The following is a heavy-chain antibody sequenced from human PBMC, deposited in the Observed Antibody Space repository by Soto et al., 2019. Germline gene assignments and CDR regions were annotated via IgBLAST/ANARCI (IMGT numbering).Heavy chain of an antibody. D-gene: IGHD3-16*01. Sequence: QVQLVQSGAEVKKPGSSVKVSCKASGGTFSSYAIDWVRQAPGQGLEWMGGIIPIFGTADYAQKFQGRVTVPADESTSTADMELSSLRSEDTAGYYCARGQTGGGWGYYFDYWGQGTLVTVSS. J-gene: IGHJ4*02. CDR2: IIPIFGTA. V-gene: IGHV1-69*12. CDR1: GGTFSSYA. CDR3: ARGQTGGGWGYYFDY.